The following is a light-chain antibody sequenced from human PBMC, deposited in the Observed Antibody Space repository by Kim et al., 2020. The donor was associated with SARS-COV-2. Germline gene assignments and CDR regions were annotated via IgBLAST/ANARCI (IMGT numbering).Light chain of an antibody. V-gene: IGKV1-9*01. CDR2: ATS. CDR1: PGFTSR. CDR3: RQVSSYPPVIFT. Sequence: GDRFTISCATSPGFTSRLAWYQQKPGKAPELLIYATSTLHSGVPSRFSGSRSGTDFTLTISNLQPEDFATYYCRQVSSYPPVIFTFGPGTKVDIK. J-gene: IGKJ3*01.